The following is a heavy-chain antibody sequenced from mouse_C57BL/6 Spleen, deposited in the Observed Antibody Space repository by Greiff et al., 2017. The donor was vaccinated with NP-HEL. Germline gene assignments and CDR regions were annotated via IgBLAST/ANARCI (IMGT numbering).Heavy chain of an antibody. V-gene: IGHV7-1*01. CDR1: GFTFSDFY. CDR3: ARDASYDGYPHWYFDV. Sequence: EVNVVESGGGLVQSGRSLRLSCATSGFTFSDFYMEWVRQAPGKGLEWIAASRNKANDYTTEYSASVKGRFIVSRDTSQSILYLQMNALRAEDTAIYYCARDASYDGYPHWYFDVWGTGTTVTVSS. CDR2: SRNKANDYTT. D-gene: IGHD2-3*01. J-gene: IGHJ1*03.